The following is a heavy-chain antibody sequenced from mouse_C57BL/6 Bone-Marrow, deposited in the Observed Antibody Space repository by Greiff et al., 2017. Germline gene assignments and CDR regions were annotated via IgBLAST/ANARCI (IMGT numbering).Heavy chain of an antibody. CDR2: ISYDGSN. D-gene: IGHD2-5*01. V-gene: IGHV3-6*01. CDR1: GYSITSGYY. J-gene: IGHJ3*01. CDR3: AREGYSNSFAY. Sequence: EVKLQESGPGLVKPSQSLSLTCSVTGYSITSGYYWNWLRQFPGNKLEWMGYISYDGSNNYNPSLKNRISITRDTSKNQFFLNLNSVTTEETATYYCAREGYSNSFAYWGQGTLVTVSA.